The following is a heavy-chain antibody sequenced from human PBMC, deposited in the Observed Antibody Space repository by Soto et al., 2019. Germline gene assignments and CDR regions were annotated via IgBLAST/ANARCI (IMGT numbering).Heavy chain of an antibody. V-gene: IGHV4-59*01. D-gene: IGHD3-22*01. J-gene: IGHJ5*02. CDR1: GGPITSYH. Sequence: SETLSLTCIVSGGPITSYHWSWIRQFPGKGLEWIACIYNGQYRKYNPSLKSRVTISADPSKSQISLKLTSMTTADTAVYYCASSGIVGREVNTWLDPWGQGTLVTVSS. CDR2: IYNGQYR. CDR3: ASSGIVGREVNTWLDP.